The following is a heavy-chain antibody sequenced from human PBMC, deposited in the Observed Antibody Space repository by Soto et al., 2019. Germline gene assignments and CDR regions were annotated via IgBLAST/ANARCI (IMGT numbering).Heavy chain of an antibody. CDR1: GFTFSSYA. CDR2: FSGSGGGT. CDR3: AKDHRGISIFGVVIIRLDY. D-gene: IGHD3-3*01. J-gene: IGHJ4*02. Sequence: PGGSLRLSCAASGFTFSSYAMSWVRQASGKGLHFVAAFSGSGGGTYYAESVKGRYTIYRYNSKYTLFLQMNSLRAEDTAVFYFAKDHRGISIFGVVIIRLDYWGQGTLVTVSS. V-gene: IGHV3-23*01.